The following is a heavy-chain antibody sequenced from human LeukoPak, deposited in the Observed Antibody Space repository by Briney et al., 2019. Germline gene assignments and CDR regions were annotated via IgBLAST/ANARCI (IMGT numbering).Heavy chain of an antibody. CDR1: GFTFGSYA. CDR2: VDASGGST. D-gene: IGHD6-19*01. CDR3: AKGSGSGWYGWFAP. V-gene: IGHV3-23*01. J-gene: IGHJ5*02. Sequence: GGSLRLSCAASGFTFGSYAMTWVRQAPGKGLEWVSSVDASGGSTYYADSVKGRLTISRDNSKNTFYLQMNTLRADDTAVYYCAKGSGSGWYGWFAPWGQGTLVTVSS.